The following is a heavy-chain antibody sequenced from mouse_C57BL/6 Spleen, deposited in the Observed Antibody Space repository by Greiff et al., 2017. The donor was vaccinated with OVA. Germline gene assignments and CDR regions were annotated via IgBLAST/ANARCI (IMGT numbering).Heavy chain of an antibody. Sequence: VQLQQSGAELVKPGASVKISCKASGYAFSSYWMNWVKQRPGKGLEWIGQIYPGDGDTNYNGKFKGKATLTADKSSRTAYMQLSSLTSEDSAVYFCARWGVPYAMDYWGQGTSVTVSS. V-gene: IGHV1-80*01. CDR1: GYAFSSYW. D-gene: IGHD5-1*01. CDR2: IYPGDGDT. CDR3: ARWGVPYAMDY. J-gene: IGHJ4*01.